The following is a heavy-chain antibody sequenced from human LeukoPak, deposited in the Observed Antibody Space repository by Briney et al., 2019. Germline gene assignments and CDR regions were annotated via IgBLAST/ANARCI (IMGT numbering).Heavy chain of an antibody. Sequence: GGSLRLSCAASEFTFSSYSMNWVRQAPGKGLEWVGRIKSKTDGGTTDYAAPVKGRFTISRDDSKNTLYLQMNSLKTEDTAVYYCTTDSGEEGATEFDYWGQGTLVTVSS. V-gene: IGHV3-15*07. CDR1: EFTFSSYS. CDR2: IKSKTDGGTT. D-gene: IGHD1-26*01. J-gene: IGHJ4*02. CDR3: TTDSGEEGATEFDY.